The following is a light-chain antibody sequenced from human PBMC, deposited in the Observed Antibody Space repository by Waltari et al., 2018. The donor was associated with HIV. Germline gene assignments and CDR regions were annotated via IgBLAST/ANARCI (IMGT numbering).Light chain of an antibody. Sequence: SSDLTQPPSLSVSPGQTATITCSGDSLPKQFGYWYQQKAGQAPVLIINKDRERPSGIPERFSGSSSGTTVTLTITEVQAEDEADYHCQSADSSGSFWLFGGGTKLTVL. CDR1: SLPKQF. J-gene: IGLJ3*02. V-gene: IGLV3-25*03. CDR3: QSADSSGSFWL. CDR2: KDR.